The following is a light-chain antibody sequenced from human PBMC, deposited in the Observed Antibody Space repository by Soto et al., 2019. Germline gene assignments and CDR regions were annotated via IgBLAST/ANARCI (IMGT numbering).Light chain of an antibody. V-gene: IGKV1-5*01. CDR3: QQHKSYPVT. CDR2: DAS. CDR1: QSTSVW. J-gene: IGKJ4*01. Sequence: DIQMTQSPSSLSASIGDRVAITCRASQSTSVWLSWYQQKPGKAPNLLIYDASNLKSGVPSRFSGGGSGTEFTLTISSVQPDDFASYYCQQHKSYPVTFGGGTKVDIK.